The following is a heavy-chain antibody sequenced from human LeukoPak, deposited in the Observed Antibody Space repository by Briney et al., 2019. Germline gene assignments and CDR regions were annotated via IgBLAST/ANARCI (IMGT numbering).Heavy chain of an antibody. CDR2: ISGSGTTI. D-gene: IGHD3-9*01. V-gene: IGHV3-11*01. CDR1: GFTFSVFY. CDR3: ARDPSPILTMGYMDV. Sequence: GGSLRLSCAASGFTFSVFYMSWIRQAPGKGLEWVSYISGSGTTIYYADSVQGRFTISRDNAKNSLNLQMNSLRAEDTAVYYCARDPSPILTMGYMDVWGKGTTVTVSS. J-gene: IGHJ6*03.